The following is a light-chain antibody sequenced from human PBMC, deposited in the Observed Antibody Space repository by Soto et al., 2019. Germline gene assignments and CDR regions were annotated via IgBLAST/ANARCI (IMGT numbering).Light chain of an antibody. CDR1: SSNIGSNT. J-gene: IGLJ2*01. CDR3: QSYDIHLSASLV. V-gene: IGLV1-44*01. Sequence: QSVLTQPPSASGTPGQRVTISCSGSSSNIGSNTVNWYQQLPGTAPKLLIYANNNRPSGIPDRFSGSKSGTSASLAITGLQAEDEADYYCQSYDIHLSASLVFGGGTKLTVL. CDR2: ANN.